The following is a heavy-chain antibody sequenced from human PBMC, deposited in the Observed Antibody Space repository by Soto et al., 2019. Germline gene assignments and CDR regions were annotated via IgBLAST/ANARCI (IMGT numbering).Heavy chain of an antibody. Sequence: EVQLVESGGGLVQPGRSLRLSCAASGFTFDDYAMHWVRQAPGKGLEWVSGISWNSGSIGSADSVKGRFTISRDNVKDSLYLQMNSLRAEDTVLYYCAKDITGQCGYESYAFDIWGQGTMVTVSS. CDR3: AKDITGQCGYESYAFDI. J-gene: IGHJ3*02. CDR1: GFTFDDYA. D-gene: IGHD5-12*01. V-gene: IGHV3-9*01. CDR2: ISWNSGSI.